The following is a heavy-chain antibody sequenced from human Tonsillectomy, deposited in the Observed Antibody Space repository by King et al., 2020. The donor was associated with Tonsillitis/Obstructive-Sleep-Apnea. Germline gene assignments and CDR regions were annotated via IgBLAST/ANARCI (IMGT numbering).Heavy chain of an antibody. CDR3: ARDGPVGDHDY. CDR2: ISSSRSYI. Sequence: VQLVESGGGLVKPGGSLRLSCAASGFTFSSYTMNWVRQAPGKGLEWVSSISSSRSYIYYADSVKGRFTISRDNAQNSLYLQMNSLRAEDTAVYYCARDGPVGDHDYWGQGTLVTVSS. V-gene: IGHV3-21*01. J-gene: IGHJ4*02. CDR1: GFTFSSYT. D-gene: IGHD2-21*02.